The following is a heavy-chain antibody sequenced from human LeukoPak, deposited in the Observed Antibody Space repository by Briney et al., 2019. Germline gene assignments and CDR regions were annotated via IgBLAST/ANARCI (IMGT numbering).Heavy chain of an antibody. CDR1: GGSISSYY. D-gene: IGHD3-10*01. V-gene: IGHV4-59*01. J-gene: IGHJ4*02. CDR3: ARLRGSLPSYFDY. CDR2: IYYSGST. Sequence: PSETLSLTCTVSGGSISSYYWSWIRQPPGKGLEWIGYIYYSGSTNYNPSLKSRVTISVDTSKNQFSLKLSSVTAADTAVYYCARLRGSLPSYFDYWGQGTLVTVSS.